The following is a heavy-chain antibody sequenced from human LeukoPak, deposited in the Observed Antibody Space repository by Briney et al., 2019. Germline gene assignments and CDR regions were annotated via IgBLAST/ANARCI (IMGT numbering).Heavy chain of an antibody. D-gene: IGHD1-1*01. CDR3: ATVTTALGQFDY. J-gene: IGHJ4*02. Sequence: ASVKVSCKVPGYTLTELSIHWVRQAPGKGLEWMGSFDPEDGETIYAQKFQGRVTMTEDTSTDTAYMELSSLRSEDTAVYYCATVTTALGQFDYWGQGTLVTVSS. V-gene: IGHV1-24*01. CDR2: FDPEDGET. CDR1: GYTLTELS.